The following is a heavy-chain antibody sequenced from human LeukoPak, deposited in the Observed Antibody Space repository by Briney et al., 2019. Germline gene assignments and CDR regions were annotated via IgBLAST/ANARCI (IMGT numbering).Heavy chain of an antibody. J-gene: IGHJ4*02. Sequence: ASVKVSCKASGYTFTSYYMHWVRQAPGQGLEWVGVINPNGGSASSAQNFQGRVTMTRDTSTRTVFMELSDLRYEDTASYYCAREFTIGRGGIRGPCYYWGQGTLVTVSS. V-gene: IGHV1-46*01. D-gene: IGHD3-10*01. CDR1: GYTFTSYY. CDR2: INPNGGSA. CDR3: AREFTIGRGGIRGPCYY.